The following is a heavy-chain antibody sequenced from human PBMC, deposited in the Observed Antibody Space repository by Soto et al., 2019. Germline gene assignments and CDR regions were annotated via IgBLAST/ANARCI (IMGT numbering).Heavy chain of an antibody. CDR3: AKPRESGWFSAEYFQH. J-gene: IGHJ1*01. CDR1: GFILSSYA. Sequence: GGSLRLSCAASGFILSSYAMNWVRQAPGKGLEWVSVISGSGGSTYYADSVKGRFTISRDNSKNTLYLQMNSLRAEDTAVYYCAKPRESGWFSAEYFQHWGQGTLVTVSS. CDR2: ISGSGGST. D-gene: IGHD6-19*01. V-gene: IGHV3-23*01.